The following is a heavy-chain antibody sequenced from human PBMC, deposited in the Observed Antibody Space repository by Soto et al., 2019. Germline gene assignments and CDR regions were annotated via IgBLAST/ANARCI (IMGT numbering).Heavy chain of an antibody. V-gene: IGHV3-33*01. CDR1: GFTFSSYG. Sequence: GESLKISCAASGFTFSSYGMHWVRQAPGKGLEWVAVIWYDGSNKYYADSVKGRFTISRDNSKNTLYLQMNSLRAEDTAVYYCARGGPEGLLRYFDWLNMPNDYWGQGTLVTVSS. CDR2: IWYDGSNK. D-gene: IGHD3-9*01. CDR3: ARGGPEGLLRYFDWLNMPNDY. J-gene: IGHJ4*02.